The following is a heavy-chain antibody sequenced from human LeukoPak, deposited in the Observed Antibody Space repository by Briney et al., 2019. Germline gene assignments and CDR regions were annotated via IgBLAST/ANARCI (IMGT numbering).Heavy chain of an antibody. Sequence: SETLSLTCTVSGGSISSYYWSWIRQPAGKGLEWIGRIYTSGSTNYNPSLKSRVTISVDTSRNQFSLKLSSVTAADTAVYYCARAHKYCSSTSCYYRFDYWGQGTLVTVSS. V-gene: IGHV4-4*07. CDR3: ARAHKYCSSTSCYYRFDY. J-gene: IGHJ4*02. D-gene: IGHD2-2*01. CDR2: IYTSGST. CDR1: GGSISSYY.